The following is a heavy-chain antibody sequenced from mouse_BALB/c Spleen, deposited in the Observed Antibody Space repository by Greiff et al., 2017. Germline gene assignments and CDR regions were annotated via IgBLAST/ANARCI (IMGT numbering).Heavy chain of an antibody. J-gene: IGHJ2*01. Sequence: EVMLVESGGGLVQPGGSRKLSCAASGFTFSSFGMHWVRQAPEKGLEWVAYISSGSSTIYYADTVKGRFTISRDNPKNTLFLQMTSLRSEDTAMYYCARHYGSSYYFDYWGQGTTLTVSS. CDR3: ARHYGSSYYFDY. CDR1: GFTFSSFG. D-gene: IGHD1-1*01. V-gene: IGHV5-17*02. CDR2: ISSGSSTI.